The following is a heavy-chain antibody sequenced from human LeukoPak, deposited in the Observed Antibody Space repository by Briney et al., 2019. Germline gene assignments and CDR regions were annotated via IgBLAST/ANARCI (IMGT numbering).Heavy chain of an antibody. CDR3: AKEGMGSEATTADGAFDI. Sequence: SETLSLTCTVSGGSISVYHWSWIRQPPGKGLEWIGYLYDTGMTNYSPSLKSRVTISVDASNNQISLKLTSVTAADTAIYFCAKEGMGSEATTADGAFDIWGQGTTVIVSS. CDR1: GGSISVYH. CDR2: LYDTGMT. V-gene: IGHV4-4*08. D-gene: IGHD1-26*01. J-gene: IGHJ3*02.